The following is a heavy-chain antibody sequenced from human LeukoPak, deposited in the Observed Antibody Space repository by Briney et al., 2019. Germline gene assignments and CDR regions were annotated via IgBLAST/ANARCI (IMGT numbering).Heavy chain of an antibody. V-gene: IGHV4-38-2*02. Sequence: SETLSLTCTVSGYSISSGYYWGWIRQPPGKGLEWIGSIYHSGSTYYNPSLKSRVTISVDTSKNQFSLKLSSVTAADTAVYYCARVEITVTLYYYYYYGMDVWGQGTTVTVSS. CDR1: GYSISSGYY. D-gene: IGHD4-17*01. CDR3: ARVEITVTLYYYYYYGMDV. CDR2: IYHSGST. J-gene: IGHJ6*02.